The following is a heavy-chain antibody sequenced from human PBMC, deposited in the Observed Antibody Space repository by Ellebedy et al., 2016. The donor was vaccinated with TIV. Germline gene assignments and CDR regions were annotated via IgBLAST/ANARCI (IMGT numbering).Heavy chain of an antibody. J-gene: IGHJ6*02. Sequence: PGGSLRLSCAASGFTFSGYAMNWVRQAPGKGLEWVSAISGRGGSTYYADSMKGRFTISRDNSKNTLYLQMNSLRAEDTAVYYCAKPTPAHCISASCHPTSYYAMDVWGQGTTVTVSS. D-gene: IGHD2-2*01. CDR3: AKPTPAHCISASCHPTSYYAMDV. V-gene: IGHV3-23*01. CDR2: ISGRGGST. CDR1: GFTFSGYA.